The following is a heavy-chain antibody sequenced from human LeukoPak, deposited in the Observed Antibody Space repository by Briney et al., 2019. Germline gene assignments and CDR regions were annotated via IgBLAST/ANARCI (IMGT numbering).Heavy chain of an antibody. J-gene: IGHJ4*02. D-gene: IGHD3-22*01. Sequence: PGGSLRLSCEVSGFTFSTEAMTWVRQAPGKGLEWVSSISDSSRTTYYADSVQGRFTISRDNSKNTLYLQMNSLRAEDTAVYYCAKDLSHYYDSSGYAYFDYWGQGTLVTVSS. CDR1: GFTFSTEA. V-gene: IGHV3-23*01. CDR3: AKDLSHYYDSSGYAYFDY. CDR2: ISDSSRTT.